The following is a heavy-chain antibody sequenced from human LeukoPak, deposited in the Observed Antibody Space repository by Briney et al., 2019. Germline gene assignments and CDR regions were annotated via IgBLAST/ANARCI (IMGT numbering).Heavy chain of an antibody. V-gene: IGHV1-2*06. Sequence: SVKVSCKASGYTFTGYYMHWVRQAPGQGLDWMGRINPKSGGTNYQQKLQGRVTKTRDTAISTAYMELSRLRSDDTAVYYCATATTYCSGGSSYVGSWFDPWGQGTLVTVSS. J-gene: IGHJ5*02. D-gene: IGHD2-15*01. CDR1: GYTFTGYY. CDR2: INPKSGGT. CDR3: ATATTYCSGGSSYVGSWFDP.